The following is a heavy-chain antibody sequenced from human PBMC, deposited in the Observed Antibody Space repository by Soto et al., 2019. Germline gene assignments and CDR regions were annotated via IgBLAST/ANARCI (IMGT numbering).Heavy chain of an antibody. J-gene: IGHJ6*02. CDR1: GYTFTGYY. V-gene: IGHV1-2*04. Sequence: ASVKVSCKASGYTFTGYYMHWVRQAPGQGLEWMGWINPNSGGTNYAQKFRGWVTMTRDTSISTAYMELSRLRSDDTAVYYCARDSSPGSSSTFGYYGMDVWGQGTTVTVSS. CDR2: INPNSGGT. CDR3: ARDSSPGSSSTFGYYGMDV. D-gene: IGHD6-13*01.